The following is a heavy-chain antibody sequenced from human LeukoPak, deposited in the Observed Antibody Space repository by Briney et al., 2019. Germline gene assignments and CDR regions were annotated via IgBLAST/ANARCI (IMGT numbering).Heavy chain of an antibody. Sequence: SETLSLTCTVSGGSISSGGYYWSWIRQHPGKGLEWIGYIFYSGSTYYNPSLKSRVTISVDTSNNQFSLKLSSVTAADTAVYYCARDGTCSGSPGMDVWGQGTMVTVSS. CDR2: IFYSGST. CDR1: GGSISSGGYY. V-gene: IGHV4-31*03. J-gene: IGHJ6*02. D-gene: IGHD3-3*01. CDR3: ARDGTCSGSPGMDV.